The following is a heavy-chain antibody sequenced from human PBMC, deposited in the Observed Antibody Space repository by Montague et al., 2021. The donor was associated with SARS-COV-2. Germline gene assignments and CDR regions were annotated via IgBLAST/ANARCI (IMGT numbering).Heavy chain of an antibody. J-gene: IGHJ4*02. Sequence: SETLSLTCIVSGDSISYFYWGWIRQPAGKGLEWIGRVSASGGTNYNPSLNSRVTMSVDTSKKQFSLRLSSVTAADTAVYYCARDVVAAPGTFDYWGQGTLVTVSS. CDR1: GDSISYFY. V-gene: IGHV4-4*07. CDR3: ARDVVAAPGTFDY. CDR2: VSASGGT. D-gene: IGHD6-13*01.